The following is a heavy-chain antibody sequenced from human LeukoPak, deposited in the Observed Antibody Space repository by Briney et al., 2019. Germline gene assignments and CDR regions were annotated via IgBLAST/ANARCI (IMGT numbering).Heavy chain of an antibody. V-gene: IGHV3-9*03. CDR3: AKDIGPRGQYYFDY. D-gene: IGHD3-16*01. CDR1: GFTFDDYA. J-gene: IGHJ4*02. Sequence: GGSLRPSCAASGFTFDDYAMHWVRKAPGKGLEWVSGISWNSGSIGYADSVKGRFTISRDNAKNSLYLQMNSLRAEDMALYYCAKDIGPRGQYYFDYWGQGTLVTVSS. CDR2: ISWNSGSI.